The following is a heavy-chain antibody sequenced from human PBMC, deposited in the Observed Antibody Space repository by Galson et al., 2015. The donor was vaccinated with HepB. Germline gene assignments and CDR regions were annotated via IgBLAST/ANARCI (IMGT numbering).Heavy chain of an antibody. CDR2: ISYDGANK. Sequence: SLRLSCAASGFTFSTYGMHWVRQVPDKGLEWVAVISYDGANKYYADFVKGRFTISRDNSNNTVSLQMNSLRPEDTALYYCGKSPGSSYYRGVDYWGQGTLVTVSS. V-gene: IGHV3-30*18. CDR1: GFTFSTYG. J-gene: IGHJ4*02. CDR3: GKSPGSSYYRGVDY. D-gene: IGHD1-26*01.